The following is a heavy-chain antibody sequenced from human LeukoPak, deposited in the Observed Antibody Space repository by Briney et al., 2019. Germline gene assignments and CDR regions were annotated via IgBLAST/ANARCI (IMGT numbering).Heavy chain of an antibody. D-gene: IGHD6-13*01. CDR1: GYTFTSYA. V-gene: IGHV7-4-1*02. J-gene: IGHJ4*02. Sequence: ASVKVSCKASGYTFTSYAMNWVRQAPGQGLEWMGWINTNTGNPTYAQGFTGRFVFSSDTSVSTAYLQISSLKAEDTAVYYCARVLLGGTAAAGTGYWGQGTLVTVSS. CDR2: INTNTGNP. CDR3: ARVLLGGTAAAGTGY.